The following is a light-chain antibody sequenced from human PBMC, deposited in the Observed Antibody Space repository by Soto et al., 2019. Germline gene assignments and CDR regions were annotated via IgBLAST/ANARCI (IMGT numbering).Light chain of an antibody. CDR3: QQRSNWPPIT. J-gene: IGKJ5*01. Sequence: EIVLTQSPATLSLSPGERATLSWRASKSVSSSLAWYQQKPGQAPRLLIYDASIRATGIPARCSGSGSGTDFTLTISSLEPEDFAVYYCQQRSNWPPITFGQGTRLEIK. CDR1: KSVSSS. V-gene: IGKV3-11*01. CDR2: DAS.